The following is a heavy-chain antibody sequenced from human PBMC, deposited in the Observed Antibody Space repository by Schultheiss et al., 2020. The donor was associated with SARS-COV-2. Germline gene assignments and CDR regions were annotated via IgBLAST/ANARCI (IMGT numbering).Heavy chain of an antibody. D-gene: IGHD4-17*01. CDR2: IYAGGNT. CDR1: GGSISGHY. CDR3: ARDRGYVDYSVYFDY. Sequence: SETLSLTCTVSGGSISGHYWSWIRQPAGKGLECIGRIYAGGNTNYNPSLKSRVTMSVDTSKNQFSLRLNSVTAADTAVYYCARDRGYVDYSVYFDYWGQGTLVTVSS. V-gene: IGHV4-4*07. J-gene: IGHJ4*02.